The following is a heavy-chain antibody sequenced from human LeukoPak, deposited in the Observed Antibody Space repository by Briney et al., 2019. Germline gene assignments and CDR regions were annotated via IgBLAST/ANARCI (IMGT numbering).Heavy chain of an antibody. CDR3: AKKEGDTYFSWYMDV. J-gene: IGHJ6*03. D-gene: IGHD2-21*01. CDR2: IIGSGRTT. Sequence: PGGSLRLSCAASGFTFRSFAISWVRQAPGKGLEWVSGIIGSGRTTFYADSVKGRFTISRDNSKNTLYLQMNSLRAEDTAIYYCAKKEGDTYFSWYMDVWGKGTTVTVSS. CDR1: GFTFRSFA. V-gene: IGHV3-23*01.